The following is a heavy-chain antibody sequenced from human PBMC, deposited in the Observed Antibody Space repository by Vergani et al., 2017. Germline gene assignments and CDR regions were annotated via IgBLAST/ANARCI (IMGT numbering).Heavy chain of an antibody. CDR2: ISSSSSYT. Sequence: QVQLVESGGGLVKPGGSLRLSCAASGFTFSDYYMSWIRQAPGKGLEWVSYISSSSSYTNYADSVKGRFTISRDNAKNSLYLQMNSLRAEDTAVYYCARRSYDSSGYVFDYWGQGTLVTVSS. V-gene: IGHV3-11*06. CDR1: GFTFSDYY. D-gene: IGHD3-22*01. J-gene: IGHJ4*02. CDR3: ARRSYDSSGYVFDY.